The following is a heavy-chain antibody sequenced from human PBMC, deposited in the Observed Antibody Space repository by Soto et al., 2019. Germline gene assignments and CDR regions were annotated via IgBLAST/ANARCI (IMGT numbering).Heavy chain of an antibody. CDR1: GYTFTGYY. CDR2: INPNSGGT. D-gene: IGHD3-3*01. J-gene: IGHJ5*02. Sequence: ASVKVSCQASGYTFTGYYMHWVRQAPGQGREWMGWINPNSGGTNYAQKFQGRVTMTRDTSISTAYMELSRLRSDDTAVYYCARDFRTTIFGVVPFWFDPWGQGTLVTVSS. V-gene: IGHV1-2*02. CDR3: ARDFRTTIFGVVPFWFDP.